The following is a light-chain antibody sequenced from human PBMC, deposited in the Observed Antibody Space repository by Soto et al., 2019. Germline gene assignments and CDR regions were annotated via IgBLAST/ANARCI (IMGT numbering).Light chain of an antibody. V-gene: IGLV2-14*01. J-gene: IGLJ1*01. CDR2: GVT. CDR1: SSDVGAYYS. Sequence: QSALTQPASVSGSPGQSITISCTGTSSDVGAYYSVSWYQHHPGKAPKLIIYGVTNRPSGVSNRFSGSKSGNTASLTSSGLQAEDEADYHCSSYTSGSSHYVFVTGTKLTVL. CDR3: SSYTSGSSHYV.